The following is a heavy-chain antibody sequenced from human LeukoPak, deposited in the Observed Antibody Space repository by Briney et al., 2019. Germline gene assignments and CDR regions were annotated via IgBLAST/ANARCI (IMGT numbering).Heavy chain of an antibody. Sequence: ASVKLSCKASGYTFTGYYMHWVRQAPAPGIEWMGWINPNSGGTNYAQKFQGRVTMTRDTSISTAYMELSRLRSDDTAVYYRARGYYYDSSGSHDAFDIWGQGTMVTVSS. CDR1: GYTFTGYY. V-gene: IGHV1-2*02. CDR3: ARGYYYDSSGSHDAFDI. J-gene: IGHJ3*02. D-gene: IGHD3-22*01. CDR2: INPNSGGT.